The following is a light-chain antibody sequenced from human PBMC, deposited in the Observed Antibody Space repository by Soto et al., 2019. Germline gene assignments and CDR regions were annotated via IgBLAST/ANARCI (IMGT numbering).Light chain of an antibody. V-gene: IGKV2-28*01. CDR1: QSLLHINGYKY. CDR3: IQTLQTPLT. CDR2: LAS. Sequence: VVMTQSPLSLPVTLGQPPSISCRSSQSLLHINGYKYLDWYLQKPGQSPQXXXYLASNRASGVPDRFSGSGSGTDFTLKISRVEAEDFGVYYCIQTLQTPLTFGGGTKVDI. J-gene: IGKJ4*01.